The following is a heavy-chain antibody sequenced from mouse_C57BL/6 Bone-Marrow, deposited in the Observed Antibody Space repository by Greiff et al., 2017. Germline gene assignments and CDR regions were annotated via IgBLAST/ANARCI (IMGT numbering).Heavy chain of an antibody. D-gene: IGHD1-2*01. CDR1: GFTFSSYG. J-gene: IGHJ3*01. CDR2: ISSGGSYT. CDR3: ARLSISTRGCAY. Sequence: EVQLVESGGDLVKPGGSLKLSCAASGFTFSSYGMSWVRQTPDKRLEWVATISSGGSYTYYPDSVKGRFTIARNNAKNTLYLQMSSLKSEDTAMYYCARLSISTRGCAYWGQGTLVTVSA. V-gene: IGHV5-6*01.